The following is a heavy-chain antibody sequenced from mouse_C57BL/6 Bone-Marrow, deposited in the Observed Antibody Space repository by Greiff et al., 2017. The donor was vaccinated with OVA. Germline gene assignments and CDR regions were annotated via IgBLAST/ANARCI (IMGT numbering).Heavy chain of an antibody. V-gene: IGHV1-5*01. CDR1: GYTFTSYW. Sequence: VQLQQSGTVLARPGASVKMSCKTSGYTFTSYWMHWVKQRPGQGLEWIGAIYPGNSDTSYNQKFKGKAKLTAVTSASTAYMELSRLTNEDSAVYYCSYYSNKGFAYWGQGTLVTVSA. CDR2: IYPGNSDT. D-gene: IGHD2-5*01. CDR3: SYYSNKGFAY. J-gene: IGHJ3*01.